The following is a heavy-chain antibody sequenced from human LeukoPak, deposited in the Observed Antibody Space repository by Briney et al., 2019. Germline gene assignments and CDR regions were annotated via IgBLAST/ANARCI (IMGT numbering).Heavy chain of an antibody. J-gene: IGHJ6*02. D-gene: IGHD6-6*01. Sequence: SETLSLTCTVSGGSVSSGSYYWSWIRQPPGKGLEWIGYIYYSGSTNYNPSLKSRVTISVDTSKNQFSLELSSVTAADTAVYYCAREARPVYYYGMDVWGQGTTVTVSS. CDR3: AREARPVYYYGMDV. V-gene: IGHV4-61*01. CDR1: GGSVSSGSYY. CDR2: IYYSGST.